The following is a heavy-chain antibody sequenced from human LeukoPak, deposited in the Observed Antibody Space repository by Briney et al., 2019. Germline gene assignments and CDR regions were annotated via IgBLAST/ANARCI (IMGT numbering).Heavy chain of an antibody. J-gene: IGHJ4*02. V-gene: IGHV4-30-4*01. CDR3: VRRRVGPIRPFDY. Sequence: SETLSLTCTVSGGSISSGDYYWSWIRQPPGKGLEWIGYMYYSGSTYYNPSLKSRVTISVDTSKNQFSLKLSSVTAADTAVYFCVRRRVGPIRPFDYGGRGTRVTVSS. CDR2: MYYSGST. D-gene: IGHD1-26*01. CDR1: GGSISSGDYY.